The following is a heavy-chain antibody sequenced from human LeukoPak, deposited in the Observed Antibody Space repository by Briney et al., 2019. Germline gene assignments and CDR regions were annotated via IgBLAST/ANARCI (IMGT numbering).Heavy chain of an antibody. J-gene: IGHJ4*02. Sequence: PGGSLRLSCAASGLSFSTYGMHWVRQAPGKGLEWVALIWNAGTNTYYADSVKGRFTISRDNSKNTLYLQMNSLRAEDTAVYYCVGDTPPGGDYYLDYWGRGTLVIVSS. CDR3: VGDTPPGGDYYLDY. D-gene: IGHD3-16*01. CDR2: IWNAGTNT. V-gene: IGHV3-33*01. CDR1: GLSFSTYG.